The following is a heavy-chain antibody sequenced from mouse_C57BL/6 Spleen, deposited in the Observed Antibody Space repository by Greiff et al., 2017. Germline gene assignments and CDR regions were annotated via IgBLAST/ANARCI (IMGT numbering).Heavy chain of an antibody. J-gene: IGHJ2*01. CDR1: GFNIKDDY. V-gene: IGHV14-4*01. CDR2: IDPKNGDT. D-gene: IGHD2-2*01. CDR3: TTNGYDGYFDY. Sequence: EVQLVESGAELVRPGASVKLSCTASGFNIKDDYMHWVKQRPEQGLEWIGWIDPKNGDTEYASKFQGKATITADTSSNTAYLQLSSLTSEDTAVYYCTTNGYDGYFDYWGQGTTLTVSS.